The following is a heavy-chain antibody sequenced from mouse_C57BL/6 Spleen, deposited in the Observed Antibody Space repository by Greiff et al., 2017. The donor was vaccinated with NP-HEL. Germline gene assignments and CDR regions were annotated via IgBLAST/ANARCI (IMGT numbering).Heavy chain of an antibody. V-gene: IGHV1-82*01. CDR1: GYAFSSSW. CDR2: IYPGDGDT. J-gene: IGHJ2*01. D-gene: IGHD1-1*01. CDR3: ARPNYYGSRYYFDY. Sequence: VQLQQSGPELVKPGASVKISCKASGYAFSSSWMNWVKQRPGKGLEWIGRIYPGDGDTNYNGKFKGKATLTADKSSSTAYMQLSSLTSEDSAVYFCARPNYYGSRYYFDYWGQGTTLTVSS.